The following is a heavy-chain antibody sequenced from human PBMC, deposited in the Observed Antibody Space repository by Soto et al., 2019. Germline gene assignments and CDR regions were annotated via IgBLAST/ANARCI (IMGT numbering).Heavy chain of an antibody. D-gene: IGHD6-19*01. CDR3: ARVHLPSVAVADVYHFDY. CDR1: GGSVRSGRYY. J-gene: IGHJ4*02. Sequence: SETLSLTCTVPGGSVRSGRYYWSWIRQPPGKGLEWIGYVFYSGSTRYNPSLNSRVTISVDTSKNQFSLKLTSVTAADTAMYYCARVHLPSVAVADVYHFDYWGQGTLVTVYS. V-gene: IGHV4-61*01. CDR2: VFYSGST.